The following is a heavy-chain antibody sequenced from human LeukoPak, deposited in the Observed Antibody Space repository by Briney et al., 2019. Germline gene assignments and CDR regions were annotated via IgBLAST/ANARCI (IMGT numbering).Heavy chain of an antibody. CDR1: GGSVSSGSYY. CDR2: IYYSGST. CDR3: ARLRSYSYGYGPFDY. J-gene: IGHJ4*02. D-gene: IGHD5-18*01. V-gene: IGHV4-31*03. Sequence: PSETLSLTCTVSGGSVSSGSYYWSWIRQPPGKGLEWIGYIYYSGSTYYNPSLKSRVTISVDTSKNQFSLKLSSVTAADTAVYYCARLRSYSYGYGPFDYWGQGTLVTVSS.